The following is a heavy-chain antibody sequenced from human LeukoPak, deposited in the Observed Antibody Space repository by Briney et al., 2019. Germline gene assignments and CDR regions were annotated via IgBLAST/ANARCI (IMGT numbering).Heavy chain of an antibody. V-gene: IGHV3-9*01. Sequence: AGGSPGPSFGASGFNFDDYCMALVRPAPGKGLEGVSGISWNSGSIGYADSVKGRFTISRDNAKNSLYLQMNSLGVEDTALYYCAKDATYSSSWTDYWGQGTLVTVSS. CDR2: ISWNSGSI. D-gene: IGHD6-13*01. J-gene: IGHJ4*02. CDR3: AKDATYSSSWTDY. CDR1: GFNFDDYC.